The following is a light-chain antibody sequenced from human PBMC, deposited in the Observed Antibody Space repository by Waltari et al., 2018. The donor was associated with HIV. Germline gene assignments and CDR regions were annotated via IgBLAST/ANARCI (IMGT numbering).Light chain of an antibody. CDR1: SGHSNYA. V-gene: IGLV4-69*01. Sequence: QLVLTQSPSASASLGASAKVTCTLSSGHSNYAIAWHQQQPEKAPRYLMKLNSDGSHSKGGGIPDRFSGSSSGAERYLTISSLQSEDEADYYCQTWGTGIWVFGGGTKLTVL. CDR3: QTWGTGIWV. CDR2: LNSDGSH. J-gene: IGLJ3*02.